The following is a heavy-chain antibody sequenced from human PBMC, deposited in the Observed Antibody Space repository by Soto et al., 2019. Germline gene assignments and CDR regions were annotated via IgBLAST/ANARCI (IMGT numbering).Heavy chain of an antibody. Sequence: GGSLRLSCAASGFTFSSYSMNWVRQAPGKGLEWVSYISSSSSTIYYADSVKGRFTISRDNAKNSLYLQMNSLRAEDTAVYYCARDLPRPYCSGGSCYLTPYYYYGMDVWGQGTTVTVSS. CDR3: ARDLPRPYCSGGSCYLTPYYYYGMDV. D-gene: IGHD2-15*01. J-gene: IGHJ6*02. CDR2: ISSSSSTI. V-gene: IGHV3-48*04. CDR1: GFTFSSYS.